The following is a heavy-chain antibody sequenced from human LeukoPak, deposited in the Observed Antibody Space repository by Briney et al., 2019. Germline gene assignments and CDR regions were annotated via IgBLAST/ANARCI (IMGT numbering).Heavy chain of an antibody. CDR3: ARAGGSTVSHSDY. J-gene: IGHJ4*02. Sequence: GGSLRLSCAASGFTVSSNYMSWVRQAPGKGLEWVSSISSSTSYVYYADSVKGRFTISKDNAKNSLYLQMNSLRAEDTAVYYCARAGGSTVSHSDYWGQGTLVTVSS. D-gene: IGHD4-17*01. CDR1: GFTVSSNY. CDR2: ISSSTSYV. V-gene: IGHV3-21*01.